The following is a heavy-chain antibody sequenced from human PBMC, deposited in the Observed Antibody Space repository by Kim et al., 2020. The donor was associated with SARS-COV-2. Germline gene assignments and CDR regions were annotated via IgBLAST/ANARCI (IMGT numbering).Heavy chain of an antibody. D-gene: IGHD2-2*01. Sequence: GGSLRLSCAASGLSVSDHYMDWVRQAPGKGLEWVGRSRDKVNSYTTEYAASVKCRFTISRDESKNSLYLQMNSLETEDTAVYYCTRAAGSKTGMDVWGQG. CDR2: SRDKVNSYTT. CDR3: TRAAGSKTGMDV. V-gene: IGHV3-72*01. CDR1: GLSVSDHY. J-gene: IGHJ6*02.